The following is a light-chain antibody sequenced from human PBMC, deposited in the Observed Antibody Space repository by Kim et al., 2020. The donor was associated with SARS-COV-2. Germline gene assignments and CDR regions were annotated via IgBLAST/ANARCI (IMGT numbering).Light chain of an antibody. J-gene: IGLJ1*01. CDR3: NSRDTSGSFSL. Sequence: SSELTQDPAVSVALGQTVSITCQGDSLRKFYASWYQQKPGQAPLLVIYGKNNRPSGIPDRFSGSSSGNPSTLTITVALAEDEADYYCNSRDTSGSFSLFG. V-gene: IGLV3-19*01. CDR1: SLRKFY. CDR2: GKN.